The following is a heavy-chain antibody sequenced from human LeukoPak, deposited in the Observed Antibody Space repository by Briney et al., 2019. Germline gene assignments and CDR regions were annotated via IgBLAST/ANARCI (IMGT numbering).Heavy chain of an antibody. Sequence: GGSLRLSCAASGFTFSSYGMHWVRQPPGKGLEWVSSIFPSGGEIDYADSVKGRFTISRDNSKSTLSLQMNSLRAEDTAIYYCATYRQVLLPFESWGQGTLVTVSS. CDR1: GFTFSSYG. J-gene: IGHJ4*02. CDR2: IFPSGGEI. V-gene: IGHV3-23*01. D-gene: IGHD2-8*02. CDR3: ATYRQVLLPFES.